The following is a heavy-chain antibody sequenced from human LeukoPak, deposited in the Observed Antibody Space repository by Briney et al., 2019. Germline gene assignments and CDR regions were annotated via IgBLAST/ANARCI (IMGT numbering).Heavy chain of an antibody. D-gene: IGHD6-13*01. Sequence: SETLSLTCTVSGGSISSYYWSWIRQPPGKGLEWIGYIYYSGSTNYNPSLKSRVTMSVDTSKNQFSLKLSSVTAADTAVYYCASSGYSSSWYPLYNWFDPWGQGTLVTVFS. V-gene: IGHV4-59*12. CDR1: GGSISSYY. CDR3: ASSGYSSSWYPLYNWFDP. CDR2: IYYSGST. J-gene: IGHJ5*02.